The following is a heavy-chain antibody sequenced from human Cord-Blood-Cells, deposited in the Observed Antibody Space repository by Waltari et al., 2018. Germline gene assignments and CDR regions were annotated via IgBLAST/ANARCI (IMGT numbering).Heavy chain of an antibody. J-gene: IGHJ4*02. Sequence: QVQLQQWGAGLLKPSETLSLTCAVYGGSFSGYYWSWIRQPPGKGLEWIGEINQRGSTNFNPSAKSRVTISVETSKNQFSVKLSSETAADTAVYYWARFRDGPIEYSRSDFDYWGQGTLVTVSS. CDR3: ARFRDGPIEYSRSDFDY. CDR1: GGSFSGYY. V-gene: IGHV4-34*01. D-gene: IGHD6-6*01. CDR2: INQRGST.